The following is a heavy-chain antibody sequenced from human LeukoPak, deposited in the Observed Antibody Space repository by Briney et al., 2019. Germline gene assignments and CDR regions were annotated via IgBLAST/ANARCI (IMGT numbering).Heavy chain of an antibody. Sequence: GASVKVSCKASGGTFSSYAISWVRQAPGQGLEWVGGIIPIFGTANYAQKFQGRVTITADESTSTAYMELSSLRSEDTAVYYCARGLSSGWDKPFGSKLYYYYYGMDVWGQGTTVTVSS. V-gene: IGHV1-69*13. CDR3: ARGLSSGWDKPFGSKLYYYYYGMDV. CDR1: GGTFSSYA. CDR2: IIPIFGTA. J-gene: IGHJ6*02. D-gene: IGHD6-19*01.